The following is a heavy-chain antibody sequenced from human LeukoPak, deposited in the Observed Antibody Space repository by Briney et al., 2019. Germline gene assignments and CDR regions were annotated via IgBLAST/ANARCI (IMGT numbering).Heavy chain of an antibody. V-gene: IGHV1-2*02. Sequence: ASGKVSCKASGYTFTGYYMHWVRQAPGQGLEWMGWINPNSGGTNYAQKFQGRVIMTRDTSISTAYMELSRLTSDDTAVYYCARVQGSSGWYIFDYWGQGTLVTVSS. CDR2: INPNSGGT. CDR3: ARVQGSSGWYIFDY. D-gene: IGHD6-19*01. CDR1: GYTFTGYY. J-gene: IGHJ4*02.